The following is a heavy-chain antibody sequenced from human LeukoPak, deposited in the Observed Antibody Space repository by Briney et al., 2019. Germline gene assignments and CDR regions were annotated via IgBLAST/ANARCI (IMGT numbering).Heavy chain of an antibody. CDR1: GGSISSYY. D-gene: IGHD6-13*01. J-gene: IGHJ5*02. V-gene: IGHV4-4*07. Sequence: SETLSLTCTVSGGSISSYYWSWIRQPAGKGLEWIGRIYNCGSPNYNPSLKSRVTMSVDTSKNQFSLKLSSVTAADTAVYYCARTYSSSWYGNWFDPWGQGTLVTASS. CDR3: ARTYSSSWYGNWFDP. CDR2: IYNCGSP.